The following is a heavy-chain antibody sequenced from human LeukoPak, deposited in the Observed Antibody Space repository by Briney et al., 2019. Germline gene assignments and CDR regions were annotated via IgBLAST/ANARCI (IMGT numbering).Heavy chain of an antibody. CDR3: ARVFPSSGWFDP. Sequence: PSETPSLTCTVSGGSISSYYWSWIRQPPGKGLEWIGYIYYSGSTNYNPSLKSRVTISVDTSKNQFSLKLSSVTAADTAVYYCARVFPSSGWFDPWGQGTLVTVSS. V-gene: IGHV4-59*01. J-gene: IGHJ5*02. D-gene: IGHD2-2*01. CDR1: GGSISSYY. CDR2: IYYSGST.